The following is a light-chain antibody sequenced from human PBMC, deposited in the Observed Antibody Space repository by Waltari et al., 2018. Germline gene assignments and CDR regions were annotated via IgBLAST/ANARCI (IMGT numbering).Light chain of an antibody. CDR2: DVT. CDR3: ISYTTRRLWV. J-gene: IGLJ3*02. CDR1: SSDVGYYNY. Sequence: QSALTQPASVSGSPGQSISISSTGTSSDVGYYNYVSWYQQHPGQAPKLMIYDVTKRPSGVSNRFSGSKSGNTASLTISGLQAEDEADYYCISYTTRRLWVFGGGTQLTVL. V-gene: IGLV2-14*03.